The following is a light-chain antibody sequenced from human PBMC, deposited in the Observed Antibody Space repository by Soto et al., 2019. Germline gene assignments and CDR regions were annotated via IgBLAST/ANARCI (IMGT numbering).Light chain of an antibody. CDR3: QQRSNSPIT. CDR1: QSVSSY. Sequence: EILLTQSPSTLSLSPGERATLSCRASQSVSSYLDWYQQKPGQAPRLLIYDASNRATGIPARFSGSGSGTDFTLTISSLAPEDFEVYYCQQRSNSPITFGQGTRLEIK. CDR2: DAS. V-gene: IGKV3-11*01. J-gene: IGKJ5*01.